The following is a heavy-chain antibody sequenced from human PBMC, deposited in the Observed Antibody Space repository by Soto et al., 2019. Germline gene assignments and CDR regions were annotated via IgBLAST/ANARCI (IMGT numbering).Heavy chain of an antibody. V-gene: IGHV4-39*01. CDR3: ARLPLIPGTRRPWYDTLGPLYSRGLTGGMDV. CDR2: IYYSGST. CDR1: GGSISSGGYY. D-gene: IGHD1-7*01. Sequence: PSETLSLTCTVSGGSISSGGYYWSWIRQHPGKGLEWIGSIYYSGSTYYNPSLKSRVTISVDTSKNQFSLKLSYVTAADTAVYYCARLPLIPGTRRPWYDTLGPLYSRGLTGGMDVWGQGTTVTVSS. J-gene: IGHJ6*02.